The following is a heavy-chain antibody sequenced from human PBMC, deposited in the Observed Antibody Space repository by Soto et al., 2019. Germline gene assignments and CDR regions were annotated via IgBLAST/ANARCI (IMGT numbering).Heavy chain of an antibody. CDR3: ARGRYGDY. V-gene: IGHV1-18*01. CDR2: ISAHNGNT. CDR1: GYAFTTYG. J-gene: IGHJ4*01. D-gene: IGHD1-1*01. Sequence: QVHLVQSGAEVKKPGASVKVSCKGSGYAFTTYGITWVRQAPGQGLEWMGWISAHNGNTNYAQKLQGRVTVTRDTSTSTADMELRSLRSDDTGVYYCARGRYGDYWGHGVLVTVSS.